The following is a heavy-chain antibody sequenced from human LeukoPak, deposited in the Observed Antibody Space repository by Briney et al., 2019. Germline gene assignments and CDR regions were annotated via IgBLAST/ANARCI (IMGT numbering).Heavy chain of an antibody. CDR1: GGSFSGYY. J-gene: IGHJ4*02. V-gene: IGHV4-34*01. D-gene: IGHD2-15*01. CDR2: INHSGST. CDR3: ARGELGGSLDY. Sequence: SETLSLTCAVYGGSFSGYYWSWIRQPPGKGLEWIGEINHSGSTNYNPSLKSRVTISVDTSKNQFSLKLSFVTAADTAVYYCARGELGGSLDYWGQGTLVTVSS.